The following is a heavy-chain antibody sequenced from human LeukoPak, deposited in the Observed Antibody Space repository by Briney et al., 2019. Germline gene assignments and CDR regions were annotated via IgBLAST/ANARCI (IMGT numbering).Heavy chain of an antibody. CDR2: VDTEDGET. Sequence: ASVKVSCKVSGYTFTDYYMHWVQQAPGKGLEWMGLVDTEDGETIYAEKFQGRVTITADTSTDTAYMELSSLRSEDTAVYYCATEASYYYDSSGYSSSFDYWGQGTLVTVSS. CDR1: GYTFTDYY. CDR3: ATEASYYYDSSGYSSSFDY. V-gene: IGHV1-69-2*01. J-gene: IGHJ4*02. D-gene: IGHD3-22*01.